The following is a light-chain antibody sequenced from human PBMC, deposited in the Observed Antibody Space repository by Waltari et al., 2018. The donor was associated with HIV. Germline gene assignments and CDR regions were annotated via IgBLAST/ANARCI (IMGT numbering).Light chain of an antibody. Sequence: DIVMTQSPDSLAVSLGERVTIKCKSSQSVQYHSANNYLSWYQQKPGQSPSVVIYWASTRESGVPDRFSGSGSGADFTLTSSSVQAEDVAIYYCQQSFATPYTFGQGTKLEI. J-gene: IGKJ2*01. CDR3: QQSFATPYT. CDR2: WAS. CDR1: QSVQYHSANNY. V-gene: IGKV4-1*01.